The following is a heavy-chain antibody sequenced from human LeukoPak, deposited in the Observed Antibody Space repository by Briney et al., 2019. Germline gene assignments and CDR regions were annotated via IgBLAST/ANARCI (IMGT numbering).Heavy chain of an antibody. V-gene: IGHV3-30-3*01. CDR2: ISYDGNNK. D-gene: IGHD5-18*01. CDR1: GLTFSSYA. J-gene: IGHJ4*02. Sequence: GGSLRLSCAASGLTFSSYAMHWVRQAPGKGREWVAVISYDGNNKFYADSVKGRVTTSRDNSKNTLYLQMNSLKPEDTAIYSCARDGGSYNYASYYFHYWGQGALVTVST. CDR3: ARDGGSYNYASYYFHY.